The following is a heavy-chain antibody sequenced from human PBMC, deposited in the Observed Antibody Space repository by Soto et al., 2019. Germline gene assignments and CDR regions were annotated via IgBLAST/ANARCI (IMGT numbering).Heavy chain of an antibody. CDR2: LSGSGTST. V-gene: IGHV3-23*01. CDR3: AKATKNGAWFNTFRS. CDR1: GFSFVNYA. Sequence: GGSLRLSCAASGFSFVNYAMNWVRQAPGKGLEWVSGLSGSGTSTYYADSVKGRFTISRENSRDTLFLPMNSLAADDTAVYYCAKATKNGAWFNTFRSWGQGAMETLYS. D-gene: IGHD6-19*01. J-gene: IGHJ5*02.